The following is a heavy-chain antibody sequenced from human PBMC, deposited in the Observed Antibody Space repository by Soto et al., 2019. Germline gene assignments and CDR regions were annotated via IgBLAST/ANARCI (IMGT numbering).Heavy chain of an antibody. CDR1: GLALITFP. V-gene: IGHV3-21*01. J-gene: IGHJ4*02. CDR2: ISSSRSYI. CDR3: ARDRYYYDSNGVG. D-gene: IGHD3-22*01. Sequence: GGSLDPSFKAPGLALITFPMNWARQVPGKGLEWVSSISSSRSYIYYADSVKGRFTISRDNAKNSLFLQMNSLRAEDTAVYYCARDRYYYDSNGVGWGQGTQVTVSS.